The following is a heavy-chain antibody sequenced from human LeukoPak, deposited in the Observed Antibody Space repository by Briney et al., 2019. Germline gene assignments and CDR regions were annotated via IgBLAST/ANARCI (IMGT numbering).Heavy chain of an antibody. CDR1: GFTFSSYS. Sequence: GGSLRLSCAASGFTFSSYSMNWVRQAPGKGLEWVSYISSSSSTTYYADSVKGRFTISRDNAKNSLYLQMNSLRAEDTAVYYCARDPGYYGSGSYFFYWGQGTLVTVSS. V-gene: IGHV3-48*01. J-gene: IGHJ4*02. CDR2: ISSSSSTT. D-gene: IGHD3-10*01. CDR3: ARDPGYYGSGSYFFY.